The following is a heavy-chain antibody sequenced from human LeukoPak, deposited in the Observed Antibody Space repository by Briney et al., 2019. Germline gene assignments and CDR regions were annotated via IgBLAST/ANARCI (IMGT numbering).Heavy chain of an antibody. CDR1: GGSISSQY. CDR2: IYTSGNT. D-gene: IGHD3-16*02. CDR3: AREEGYRPFDY. V-gene: IGHV4-4*07. Sequence: SETLSLTCSVSGGSISSQYWSWIRQPAGKGLEWIGRIYTSGNTNYNPSLKSRDTMSIDTSKKQFSLKLNSVTAADTAVYYCAREEGYRPFDYWGQGILVTVSS. J-gene: IGHJ4*02.